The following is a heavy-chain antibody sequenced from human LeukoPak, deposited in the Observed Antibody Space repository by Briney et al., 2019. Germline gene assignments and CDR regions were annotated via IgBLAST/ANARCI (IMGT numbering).Heavy chain of an antibody. CDR1: GGTISSYY. D-gene: IGHD5-18*01. Sequence: PSETLSLTCNVSGGTISSYYWSWLRQPPGQGLEYIGYTHYSGSTNYNPSLKSRVTIPLDTSGNQFSLKLSSVTAADTAVYYCARNPMDTAMPHYYYYMDVWGKGTTVTISS. J-gene: IGHJ6*03. V-gene: IGHV4-59*01. CDR3: ARNPMDTAMPHYYYYMDV. CDR2: THYSGST.